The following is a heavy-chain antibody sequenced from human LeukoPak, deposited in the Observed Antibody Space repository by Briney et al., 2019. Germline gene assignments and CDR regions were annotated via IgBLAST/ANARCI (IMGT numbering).Heavy chain of an antibody. CDR2: IYYSGNT. CDR1: GGSISSSSYY. V-gene: IGHV4-39*01. D-gene: IGHD3-10*01. Sequence: SETLSLTCTVSGGSISSSSYYWGWIRQPPGKGLEWIGSIYYSGNTYYNPSLKSRVTISVDTSKNQFSLKLSSVTAADTAVYYCARQPTSMVRVYNWFDPWGQGTLVTVSS. CDR3: ARQPTSMVRVYNWFDP. J-gene: IGHJ5*02.